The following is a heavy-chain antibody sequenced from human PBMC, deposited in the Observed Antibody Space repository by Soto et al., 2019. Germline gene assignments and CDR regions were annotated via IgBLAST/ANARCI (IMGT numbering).Heavy chain of an antibody. CDR1: GYTFTSYY. CDR3: ARVSKVAGHFDY. CDR2: INPSGGST. Sequence: ASVKVSCKASGYTFTSYYMHWVRQAPGQGLEWMGIINPSGGSTSYAQKFQGRATMTRDTSTSTVYMELSSLRSEDTAVYYCARVSKVAGHFDYWGQGTLVTVSS. D-gene: IGHD6-19*01. V-gene: IGHV1-46*01. J-gene: IGHJ4*02.